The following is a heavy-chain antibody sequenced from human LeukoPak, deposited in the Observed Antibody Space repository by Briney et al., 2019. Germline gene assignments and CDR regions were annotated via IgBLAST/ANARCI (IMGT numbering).Heavy chain of an antibody. CDR1: PLTVNSNY. Sequence: GGSLRLSCAASPLTVNSNYMSWVRQAPGRGLEWVSGIYGGGGTYYADSVKGRFTISRDNSKNTLFLQMNSLRTEDTAVYYCRCYDSSGYLTDWGQGTLVTVSS. CDR2: IYGGGGT. D-gene: IGHD3-22*01. CDR3: RCYDSSGYLTD. J-gene: IGHJ4*02. V-gene: IGHV3-53*01.